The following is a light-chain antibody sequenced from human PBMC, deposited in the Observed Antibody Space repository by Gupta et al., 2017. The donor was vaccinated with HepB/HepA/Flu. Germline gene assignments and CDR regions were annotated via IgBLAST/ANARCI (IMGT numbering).Light chain of an antibody. Sequence: DIVMTQSLLSLPVTPGEPASISCRSSQSLLHSNGYNYLDWYLQKPGQSPQFLIYLGSNRASGVPDRFSGSGSGTDFTLKISRVETEDVGVYYGMQALQTPFTFGPGTKVDIK. CDR2: LGS. CDR3: MQALQTPFT. CDR1: QSLLHSNGYNY. J-gene: IGKJ3*01. V-gene: IGKV2-28*01.